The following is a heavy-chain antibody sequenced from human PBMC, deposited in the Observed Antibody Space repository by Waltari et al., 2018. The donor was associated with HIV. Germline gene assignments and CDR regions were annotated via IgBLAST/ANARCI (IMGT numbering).Heavy chain of an antibody. J-gene: IGHJ4*02. CDR3: ARGYSSSRWIPLYH. D-gene: IGHD6-6*01. V-gene: IGHV3-33*01. CDR1: GFTFSNFA. CDR2: FWSYGSEI. Sequence: QVQLVESGGGVVQPGTSLTLSCAVSGFTFSNFALPWVRQSTGKGLEWLAVFWSYGSEISYADSVKGRFTVSKDSSQKTLYLHLTSLRAEDTALYYCARGYSSSRWIPLYHWGRGTLVTVSS.